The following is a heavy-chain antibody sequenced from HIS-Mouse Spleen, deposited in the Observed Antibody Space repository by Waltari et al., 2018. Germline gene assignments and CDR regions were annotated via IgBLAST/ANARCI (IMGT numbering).Heavy chain of an antibody. CDR1: GYTFTGYY. Sequence: QVQLVQSGAEVKKPGASVKVSCKASGYTFTGYYMHWVRQAPGQGLEWMGRVKPNRCGTNDGQEVQGRVPMTRDTSISTAYMGLSRLGSDDTAVDYWARALGYYFDYWGQGTLVTVSS. D-gene: IGHD7-27*01. J-gene: IGHJ4*02. CDR2: VKPNRCGT. CDR3: ARALGYYFDY. V-gene: IGHV1-2*02.